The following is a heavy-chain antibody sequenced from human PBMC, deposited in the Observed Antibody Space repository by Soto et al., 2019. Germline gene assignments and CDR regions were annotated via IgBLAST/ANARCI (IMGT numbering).Heavy chain of an antibody. Sequence: PGGSLRLSCAGSGFTFSTSVMHWVRQAPGKGLEWLAVIWHDGSDISYGDSVRGRFTISRDNSKNTLYLEMDNVREEDTAVYLCARDGPATASSYFLDSWGQGTLVTVSS. V-gene: IGHV3-33*01. CDR2: IWHDGSDI. D-gene: IGHD2-21*02. CDR3: ARDGPATASSYFLDS. J-gene: IGHJ4*02. CDR1: GFTFSTSV.